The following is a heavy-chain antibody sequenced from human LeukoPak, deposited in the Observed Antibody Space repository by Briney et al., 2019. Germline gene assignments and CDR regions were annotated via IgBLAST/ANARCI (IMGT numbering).Heavy chain of an antibody. Sequence: GASVKVSCKASGYTFTSYGISWVRQAPGQGLERMGWISAYNGNTNYAQKLQGRVTMTTDTSTSTAYMELWSLRSDDTAVYYCARETVVVPAARLLYYYYGMDVWGKGTTVTVSS. D-gene: IGHD2-2*01. CDR2: ISAYNGNT. V-gene: IGHV1-18*04. J-gene: IGHJ6*04. CDR1: GYTFTSYG. CDR3: ARETVVVPAARLLYYYYGMDV.